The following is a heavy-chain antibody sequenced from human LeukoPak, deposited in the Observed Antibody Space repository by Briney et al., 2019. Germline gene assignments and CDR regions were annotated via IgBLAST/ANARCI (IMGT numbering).Heavy chain of an antibody. D-gene: IGHD2-21*02. CDR2: LYTNDNT. CDR3: ARGVVTDDYYMDV. J-gene: IGHJ6*03. CDR1: GGSITSGRYY. Sequence: PSQTLSLTCSVSGGSITSGRYYWTWIRQPAGKGLEWIGRLYTNDNTNYNPSLESRVSISVDTSKSQFYLQLTSVTAADTAVYFCARGVVTDDYYMDVWGKGITVIVSS. V-gene: IGHV4-61*02.